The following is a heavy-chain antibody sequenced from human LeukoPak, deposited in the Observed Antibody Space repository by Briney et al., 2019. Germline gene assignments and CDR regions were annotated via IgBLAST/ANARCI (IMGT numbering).Heavy chain of an antibody. V-gene: IGHV3-23*01. J-gene: IGHJ4*02. CDR1: AFXFTSYA. CDR3: AKDGWLAATGTD. Sequence: GGSLRLSCAPSAFXFTSYAIGWVSQAPEEGLGWVSVISGSGDSTYYADSVKCRFTISRDNSKNTLSLQMNSLRAEDTAVYYCAKDGWLAATGTDWGQGTLVTVSS. D-gene: IGHD6-13*01. CDR2: ISGSGDST.